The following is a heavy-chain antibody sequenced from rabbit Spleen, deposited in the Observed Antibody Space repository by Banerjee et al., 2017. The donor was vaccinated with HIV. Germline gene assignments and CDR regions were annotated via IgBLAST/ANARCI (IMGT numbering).Heavy chain of an antibody. CDR2: IDGGDGRT. D-gene: IGHD4-2*01. V-gene: IGHV1S40*01. CDR1: GVSFSAGYY. Sequence: QSLEESGGGLVKPGASLTLTCTASGVSFSAGYYMCWVRQAPGKGLEWIACIDGGDGRTYYASWAKGRFTISKASSTTVTLQVTSLTAADTATYFCAINPAGSGTATGLWGQGTLVTVS. J-gene: IGHJ4*01. CDR3: AINPAGSGTATGL.